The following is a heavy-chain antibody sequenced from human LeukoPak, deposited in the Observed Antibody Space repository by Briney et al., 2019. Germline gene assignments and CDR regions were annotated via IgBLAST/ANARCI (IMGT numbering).Heavy chain of an antibody. D-gene: IGHD3-10*01. CDR3: ARGEEHGSGTVHFDY. CDR2: IYHXGST. V-gene: IGHV4-39*07. CDR1: GGSISSXXXX. Sequence: SETLSLTCTVSGGSISSXXXXXXWIXXXXXXXXXXXXEIYHXGSTNCNPXXXXXXXXSVDRSNNQFSLRLTSVTAADTAVYYCARGEEHGSGTVHFDYWGQGTLVTVSS. J-gene: IGHJ4*02.